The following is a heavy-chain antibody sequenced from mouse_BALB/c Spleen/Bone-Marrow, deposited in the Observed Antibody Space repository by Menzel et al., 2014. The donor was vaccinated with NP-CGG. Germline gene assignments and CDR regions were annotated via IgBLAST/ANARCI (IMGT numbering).Heavy chain of an antibody. CDR1: GFTFSSYY. Sequence: EVQLVESGGGLVKLGGSLKLSCAASGFTFSSYYMSWVRQTPEKRLELVAAITSNGGSTYYPDTVKGRFTISRDNAKNTLYLQMSSLKSEDTALYYCARRDSSYAMDYWGQGTSVTVSS. J-gene: IGHJ4*01. D-gene: IGHD1-1*01. V-gene: IGHV5-6-2*01. CDR3: ARRDSSYAMDY. CDR2: ITSNGGST.